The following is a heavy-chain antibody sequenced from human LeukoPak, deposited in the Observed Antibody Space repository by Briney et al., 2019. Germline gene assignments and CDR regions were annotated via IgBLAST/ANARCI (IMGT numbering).Heavy chain of an antibody. CDR2: INPNSGGT. J-gene: IGHJ5*02. CDR3: ARSYDFWSGPPFDP. Sequence: GASVKVSCKASGYTFTGHYMHWVRQAPGQGLELMGWINPNSGGTKYAKKFQGRVTLTRDTSISTAYMELSRLRCDDTAVYYCARSYDFWSGPPFDPWGQGTLVTVSS. V-gene: IGHV1-2*02. D-gene: IGHD3-3*01. CDR1: GYTFTGHY.